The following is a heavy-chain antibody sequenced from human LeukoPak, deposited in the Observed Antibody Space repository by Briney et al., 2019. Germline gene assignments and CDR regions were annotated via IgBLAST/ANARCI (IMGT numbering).Heavy chain of an antibody. CDR3: AKDLMRDRWFGES. V-gene: IGHV3-30*02. Sequence: GSLRLSCAASGFTFSYYGMHWVRQAPGKGLEWVGFVRFDGNEKYYADSVKGRFTISRDTSRNTLYLQMNSLRAEDTAVYYCAKDLMRDRWFGESWGQGTLVTVSS. J-gene: IGHJ1*01. CDR1: GFTFSYYG. D-gene: IGHD3-10*01. CDR2: VRFDGNEK.